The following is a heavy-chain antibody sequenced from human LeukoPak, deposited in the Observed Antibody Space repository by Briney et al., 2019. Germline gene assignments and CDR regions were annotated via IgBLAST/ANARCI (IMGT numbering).Heavy chain of an antibody. CDR3: ARESDTALLEY. Sequence: SETLSLTCTVSGASISSYFWSWIRQPPGKGLEWIAYIYYSGSTNYNPSLKSRVSISLDTSKNQFSLRLSSVTAADTAVYYCARESDTALLEYWGQGTLVTVSS. CDR1: GASISSYF. J-gene: IGHJ4*02. V-gene: IGHV4-59*01. CDR2: IYYSGST. D-gene: IGHD5-18*01.